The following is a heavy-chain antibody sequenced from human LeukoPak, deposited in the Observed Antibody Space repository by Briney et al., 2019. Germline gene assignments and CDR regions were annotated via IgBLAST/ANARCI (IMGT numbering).Heavy chain of an antibody. Sequence: GESLRISCKGSGYSFTSYWISWVRQMAGKGLEWMGRIDPSDSYTNYSPSFQGHVTISADKSISTAYLQWSSLKASDTAMYYCASLWFGELSSYYFDYWGQGTLVTVSS. V-gene: IGHV5-10-1*01. CDR1: GYSFTSYW. J-gene: IGHJ4*02. CDR3: ASLWFGELSSYYFDY. D-gene: IGHD3-10*01. CDR2: IDPSDSYT.